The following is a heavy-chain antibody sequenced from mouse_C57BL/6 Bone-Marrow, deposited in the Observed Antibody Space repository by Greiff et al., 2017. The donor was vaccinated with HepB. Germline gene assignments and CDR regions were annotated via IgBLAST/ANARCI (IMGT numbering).Heavy chain of an antibody. CDR1: GFTFSSYG. V-gene: IGHV5-6*01. J-gene: IGHJ3*01. CDR2: ISSGGSYT. Sequence: EVQVVESGGDLVKPGGSLKLSCAASGFTFSSYGMSWVRQTPDKRLEWVATISSGGSYTYYPDSVKGRFTISRDNAKNTLYLQMSSLKSEDTAMYYCARRFYDYWGQGTLVTVSA. D-gene: IGHD2-3*01. CDR3: ARRFYDY.